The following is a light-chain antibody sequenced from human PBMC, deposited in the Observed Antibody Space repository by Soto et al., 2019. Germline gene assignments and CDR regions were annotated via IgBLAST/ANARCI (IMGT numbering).Light chain of an antibody. CDR3: QQSYSTPS. J-gene: IGKJ2*01. CDR1: QSISNY. Sequence: DNQMTQFPSSLSASVGDRVTITCRASQSISNYLNWYQQKPGKAPKLLIYAASSLQSGVPSRFSGSGSGTDFTLTISSLQPEDSATYYCQQSYSTPSFGQGTKLEIK. CDR2: AAS. V-gene: IGKV1-39*01.